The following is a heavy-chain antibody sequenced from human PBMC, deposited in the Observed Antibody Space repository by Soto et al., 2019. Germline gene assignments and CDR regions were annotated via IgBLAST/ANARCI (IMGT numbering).Heavy chain of an antibody. V-gene: IGHV3-7*01. D-gene: IGHD7-27*01. Sequence: GGSLRLSCAASGFTFSSYWMSWVRQAPGKGLEWVADIKQDGSEKYYVDSVKGRFTISRDNAKNSLYLQMNSLRAEDTAVYYCARDPNPDYYYDYMDVWGKGTTVTVSS. J-gene: IGHJ6*03. CDR2: IKQDGSEK. CDR3: ARDPNPDYYYDYMDV. CDR1: GFTFSSYW.